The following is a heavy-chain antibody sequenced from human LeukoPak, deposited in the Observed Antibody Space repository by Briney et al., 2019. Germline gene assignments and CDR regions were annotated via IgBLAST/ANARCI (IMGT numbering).Heavy chain of an antibody. J-gene: IGHJ3*02. CDR1: GFTFSSYG. CDR3: ARDGYGGYTASGAFDI. V-gene: IGHV3-30*02. CDR2: IRYDGSNK. Sequence: GGSLRLSCAASGFTFSSYGMHWVRQAPGKGLEWVAFIRYDGSNKYYADSVKGRFTISRDNAKNSLYLQMNSLRAEDTAVYYCARDGYGGYTASGAFDIWGQGTMVTVSS. D-gene: IGHD5-12*01.